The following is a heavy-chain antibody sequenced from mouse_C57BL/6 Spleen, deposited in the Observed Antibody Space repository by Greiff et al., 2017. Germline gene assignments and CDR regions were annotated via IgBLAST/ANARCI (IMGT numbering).Heavy chain of an antibody. Sequence: VQLQQSGPGLVKPSQSLSLTCSVTGYSITSGYYWNWIRQFPGNKLEWMGYISYDGSNNYNPSLKNRISITRDTSKNQFFLKLNSVTTEDTATYYCARDPLGFDYWGQGTTLTVSS. D-gene: IGHD4-1*01. CDR2: ISYDGSN. J-gene: IGHJ2*01. CDR3: ARDPLGFDY. V-gene: IGHV3-6*01. CDR1: GYSITSGYY.